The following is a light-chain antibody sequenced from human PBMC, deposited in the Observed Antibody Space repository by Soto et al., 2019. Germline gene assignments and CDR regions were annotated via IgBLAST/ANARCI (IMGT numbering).Light chain of an antibody. V-gene: IGKV3-20*01. J-gene: IGKJ1*01. CDR2: GAS. Sequence: DIVLTQSPGTLSLSPGERATLSCRASQSISSNSLVWYQQRPGQAPRLLIYGASSRATGIPDRFSGGGSGTDFTLTIRLEPEDFAVYYCQQYDSSPRTFGQGTKVEIK. CDR1: QSISSNS. CDR3: QQYDSSPRT.